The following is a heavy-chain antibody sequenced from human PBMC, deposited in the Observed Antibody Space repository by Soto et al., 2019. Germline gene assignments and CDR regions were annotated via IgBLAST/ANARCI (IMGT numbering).Heavy chain of an antibody. Sequence: SETLSLTCTVSGGSLSSGDYYWSWIRQPPGKGLEWIGYIYYSGSTYYNPSLKSRVTISVDTSKNQFSLKLSSVTAADTAVYYCARGITGITSVNNWFDPWGRGTLVTVSS. V-gene: IGHV4-30-4*01. CDR1: GGSLSSGDYY. J-gene: IGHJ5*02. CDR3: ARGITGITSVNNWFDP. CDR2: IYYSGST. D-gene: IGHD1-7*01.